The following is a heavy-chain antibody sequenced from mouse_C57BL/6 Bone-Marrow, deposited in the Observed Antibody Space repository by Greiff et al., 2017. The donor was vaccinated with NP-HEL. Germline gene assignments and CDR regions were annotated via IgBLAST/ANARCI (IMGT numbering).Heavy chain of an antibody. CDR2: IDPSDSYT. CDR1: GYTFTSYW. Sequence: QVQLQQPGAELVKPGASVKLSCKASGYTFTSYWMQWVKQRPGQGLEWIGEIDPSDSYTNYNQKFKGKATLTVDTSSSTAYMQLSSLTSEDSAVYYCARSPYGSSYPYWYFDVWGTGTTVTVSS. CDR3: ARSPYGSSYPYWYFDV. V-gene: IGHV1-50*01. J-gene: IGHJ1*03. D-gene: IGHD1-1*01.